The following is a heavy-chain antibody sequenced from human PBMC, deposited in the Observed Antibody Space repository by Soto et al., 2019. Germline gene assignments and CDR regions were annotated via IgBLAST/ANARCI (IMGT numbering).Heavy chain of an antibody. CDR2: IWYDGSNK. J-gene: IGHJ4*02. V-gene: IGHV3-33*01. D-gene: IGHD5-12*01. CDR1: GFTFSSYG. CDR3: ARWGLSGYDNHAIDY. Sequence: QVQLVESGGGVVQPGRSLRLSCAASGFTFSSYGMHWVRQAPGKGLEWVAVIWYDGSNKYYADSVKGRFTISRDNSKNTLYLQMNSLRAEDTAVYYCARWGLSGYDNHAIDYWGQGPLVTVSS.